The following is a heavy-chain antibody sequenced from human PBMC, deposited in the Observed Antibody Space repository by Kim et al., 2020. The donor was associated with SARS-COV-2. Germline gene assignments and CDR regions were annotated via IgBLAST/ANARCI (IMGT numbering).Heavy chain of an antibody. Sequence: GGSLRLSCAASGFTFSSYDMHWVRQATGKGLEWVSAIGTAGDTYYPGSVKGRFTISRENAKNSLYLQMNSLRAGDTAVYYCARALYCSSTSCYASHYYGMDVWGQGTTVTVSS. CDR1: GFTFSSYD. J-gene: IGHJ6*02. CDR2: IGTAGDT. V-gene: IGHV3-13*04. D-gene: IGHD2-2*01. CDR3: ARALYCSSTSCYASHYYGMDV.